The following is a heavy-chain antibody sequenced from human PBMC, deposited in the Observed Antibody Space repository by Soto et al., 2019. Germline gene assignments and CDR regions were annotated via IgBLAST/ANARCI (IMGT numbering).Heavy chain of an antibody. Sequence: PSGTLSVTCSCSVGSFSIGGYDWGWIRQTPGRDFECIVSQYRDRDTYDNPSVKSRVPMFVDTSKNQICLRLTTVTAADTAVYYCSSRGVRAEATYWSHPWGQGILVTVSS. CDR1: VGSFSIGGYD. V-gene: IGHV4-39*01. CDR3: SSRGVRAEATYWSHP. CDR2: QYRDRDT. D-gene: IGHD5-12*01. J-gene: IGHJ5*02.